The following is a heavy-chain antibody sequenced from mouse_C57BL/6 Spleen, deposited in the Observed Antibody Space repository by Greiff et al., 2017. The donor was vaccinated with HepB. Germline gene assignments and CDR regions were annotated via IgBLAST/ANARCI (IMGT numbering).Heavy chain of an antibody. CDR1: GYTFTSYW. V-gene: IGHV1-50*01. CDR2: IDPSDSYT. Sequence: QVQLQQPGAELVKPGASVKLSCKASGYTFTSYWMQWVKQRPGQDLEWIGEIDPSDSYTNYNQKFKGKATLTVDTSSSPAYMQLSSLTSEDSAVYYCARGGYGNDGYAMDYWGQGTSVTVSS. D-gene: IGHD2-10*02. CDR3: ARGGYGNDGYAMDY. J-gene: IGHJ4*01.